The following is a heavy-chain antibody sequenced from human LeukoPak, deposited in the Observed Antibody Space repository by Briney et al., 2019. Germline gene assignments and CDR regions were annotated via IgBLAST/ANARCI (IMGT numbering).Heavy chain of an antibody. CDR3: AKTQGSGSYYKD. Sequence: GGSLRLSWAASGFTFSSYGMHWVRQAPGKGLEWVAVISYDGSNKYYADSVKGRFTISRDNSKNTLYLQMNSLRAEDTAVYYCAKTQGSGSYYKDWGQGTLVTVSS. J-gene: IGHJ4*02. CDR1: GFTFSSYG. V-gene: IGHV3-30*18. D-gene: IGHD3-10*01. CDR2: ISYDGSNK.